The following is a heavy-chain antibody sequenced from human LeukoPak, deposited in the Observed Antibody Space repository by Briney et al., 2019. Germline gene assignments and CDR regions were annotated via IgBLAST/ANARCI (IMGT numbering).Heavy chain of an antibody. V-gene: IGHV1-2*02. CDR3: ARVPAANLYYYYYYMDV. CDR1: GYTFTCYY. Sequence: ASVKVSFKASGYTFTCYYMHWVRQAPGQGLEWMGWINPNSGGTNYAQKFQGRVTMTRDTSISTAYMELSRLRSDDTAVYYCARVPAANLYYYYYYMDVWGKGTTVTVSS. CDR2: INPNSGGT. D-gene: IGHD2-2*01. J-gene: IGHJ6*03.